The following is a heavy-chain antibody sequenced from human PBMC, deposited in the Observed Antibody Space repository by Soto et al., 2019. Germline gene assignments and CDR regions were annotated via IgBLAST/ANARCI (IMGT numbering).Heavy chain of an antibody. CDR1: GFTFSSYW. D-gene: IGHD3-9*01. CDR3: ARDNYDILTGYYQDDAFDI. V-gene: IGHV3-74*01. Sequence: GGSLRLSCAASGFTFSSYWMHWVRQAPGKGLVWVSRINSDGSSTSYADSVKGRFTISRDNAKNTLYLQMNSLRAEDTAVYYCARDNYDILTGYYQDDAFDIWGQGTMVTVSS. CDR2: INSDGSST. J-gene: IGHJ3*02.